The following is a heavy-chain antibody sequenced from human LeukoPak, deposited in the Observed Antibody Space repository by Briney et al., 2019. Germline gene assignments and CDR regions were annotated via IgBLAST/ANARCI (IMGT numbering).Heavy chain of an antibody. J-gene: IGHJ6*03. Sequence: SETLSLTCTVSGGSISSSSYYWGWIRQPPGKGLEWIGSIYYSGSTYYNPSLKSRVTISVDTSKNQFSLKLSSVTAADTAVYYCARVGDYGDPRGSYYYYMDVWGKGTTVTISS. D-gene: IGHD4-17*01. CDR3: ARVGDYGDPRGSYYYYMDV. CDR1: GGSISSSSYY. V-gene: IGHV4-39*07. CDR2: IYYSGST.